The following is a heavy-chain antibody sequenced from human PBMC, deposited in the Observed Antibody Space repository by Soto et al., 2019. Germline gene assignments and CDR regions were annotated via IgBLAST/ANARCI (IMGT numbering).Heavy chain of an antibody. CDR2: ISSSSSYI. J-gene: IGHJ4*02. CDR1: GFTFSSYS. Sequence: PGGSLRLSCAASGFTFSSYSMNWFRQAPGKGLEWVSSISSSSSYIYYADSVKGRFTISRDNAKNSLYLQMNSLRAEDTAVYYCARGRVRRGRDFDYWGQGTLVTVSS. V-gene: IGHV3-21*01. D-gene: IGHD6-19*01. CDR3: ARGRVRRGRDFDY.